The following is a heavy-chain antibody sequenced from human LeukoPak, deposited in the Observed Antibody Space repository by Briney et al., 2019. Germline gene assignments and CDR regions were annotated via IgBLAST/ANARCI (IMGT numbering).Heavy chain of an antibody. J-gene: IGHJ4*02. CDR1: GFTFDDCA. D-gene: IGHD4-17*01. Sequence: GGSLRLSCAASGFTFDDCAMHWVRQAPGKGLEWVSGISWNSGSIGYADSVKGRFTISRDNAKNSLYLQMNSLRAEDTAVYYCARHRTASDYWGQGTLVTVSS. V-gene: IGHV3-9*01. CDR3: ARHRTASDY. CDR2: ISWNSGSI.